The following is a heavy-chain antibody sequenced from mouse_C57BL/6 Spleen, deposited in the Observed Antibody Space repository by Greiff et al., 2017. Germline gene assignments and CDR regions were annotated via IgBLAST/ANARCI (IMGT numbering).Heavy chain of an antibody. CDR1: GYTFTSYW. J-gene: IGHJ3*01. CDR2: IDPSDSYT. Sequence: QVQLQQPGAELVMPGASVKLSCKASGYTFTSYWMHWVKQRPGQGLAWIGEIDPSDSYTNYNQKFKGKSTLTVDKSSSTAYMQLSSLTSEDSAVYYCARELTGGFAYWGQGTLVTVSA. V-gene: IGHV1-69*01. D-gene: IGHD4-1*01. CDR3: ARELTGGFAY.